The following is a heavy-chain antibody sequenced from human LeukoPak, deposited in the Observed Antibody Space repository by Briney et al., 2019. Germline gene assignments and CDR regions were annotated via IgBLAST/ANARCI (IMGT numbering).Heavy chain of an antibody. CDR2: ISFSGSVT. Sequence: GGSLRLSCAASGCTLSSYEMNWVRQAPGKGLEWVSYISFSGSVTDYADSVKGRFTISRDNAKNSLSLQMNSPRVADTAVYYCARGQSEYRYGLPFDYWGRGTLVTVSS. CDR1: GCTLSSYE. J-gene: IGHJ4*02. V-gene: IGHV3-48*03. CDR3: ARGQSEYRYGLPFDY. D-gene: IGHD5-18*01.